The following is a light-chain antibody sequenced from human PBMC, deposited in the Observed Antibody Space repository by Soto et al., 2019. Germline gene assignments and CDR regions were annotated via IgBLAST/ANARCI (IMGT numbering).Light chain of an antibody. J-gene: IGKJ1*01. CDR2: DAS. Sequence: DIQMTQSPSTLSASVGDTVTVTCRASQSVSGWLAWYQQKPGEAPKLLIYDASALLRGVPSRFIGSRSGTKFTLNIVSRKTHDFATYYCQQYETLSRTFGPGTKVEI. CDR1: QSVSGW. CDR3: QQYETLSRT. V-gene: IGKV1-5*01.